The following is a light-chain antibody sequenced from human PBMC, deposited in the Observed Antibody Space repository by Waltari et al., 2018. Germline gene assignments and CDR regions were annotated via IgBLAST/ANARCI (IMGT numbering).Light chain of an antibody. CDR3: SSYTSSSTPVV. CDR1: SSDVGGYNY. V-gene: IGLV2-14*03. Sequence: QSALTQPASVSGSPGQSITISCIGSSSDVGGYNYVLWYQQHPGKAPKLMIYDVSNRPSGVANRFSGSKSGNTASLTISGLQAEDEADYYCSSYTSSSTPVVFGGGTKVTVL. J-gene: IGLJ2*01. CDR2: DVS.